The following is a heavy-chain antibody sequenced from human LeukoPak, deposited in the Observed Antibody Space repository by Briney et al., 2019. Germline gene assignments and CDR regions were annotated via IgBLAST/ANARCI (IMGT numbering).Heavy chain of an antibody. CDR3: ARSEMGYYYYYMDV. CDR2: MNPNSGNT. Sequence: GASVKVSCKASGYTFTNYDINWVRQATGQGLEWMGWMNPNSGNTGYAQKFQGRVTMTRNTSISTAYMELSSLRYEDTAVYYCARSEMGYYYYYMDVWGKGTTVTVSS. J-gene: IGHJ6*03. V-gene: IGHV1-8*01. CDR1: GYTFTNYD. D-gene: IGHD5-24*01.